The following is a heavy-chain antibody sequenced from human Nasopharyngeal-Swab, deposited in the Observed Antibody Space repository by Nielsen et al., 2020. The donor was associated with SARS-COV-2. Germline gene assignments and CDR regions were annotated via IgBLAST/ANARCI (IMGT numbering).Heavy chain of an antibody. D-gene: IGHD5-18*01. J-gene: IGHJ4*02. CDR2: ISGGGGST. CDR1: GFTFSSYA. Sequence: GESLKISCAASGFTFSSYAMSWVRQAPGKGLEWVSAISGGGGSTYYADSVKGRFTISRNNSKNTLYLQMNSLRAEDTAVYYCAKYPTANRVFDYWGQGTLVTVSS. CDR3: AKYPTANRVFDY. V-gene: IGHV3-23*01.